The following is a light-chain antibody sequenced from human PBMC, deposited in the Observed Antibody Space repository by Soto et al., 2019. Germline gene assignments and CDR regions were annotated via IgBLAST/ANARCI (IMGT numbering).Light chain of an antibody. J-gene: IGKJ4*01. CDR2: AAS. Sequence: DIQMTQSPSTLSASVGARVTITCRASQSISSYLNWYQQKPGKAPKHLIYAASSLQSGVPSRFSGSGSGTDFTLTISSLQPEDVATYYCQQSYSTLLTFGGGTKVEIK. CDR1: QSISSY. V-gene: IGKV1-39*01. CDR3: QQSYSTLLT.